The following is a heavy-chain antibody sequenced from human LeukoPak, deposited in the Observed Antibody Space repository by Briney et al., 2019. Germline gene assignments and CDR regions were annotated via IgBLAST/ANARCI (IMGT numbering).Heavy chain of an antibody. V-gene: IGHV3-23*01. J-gene: IGHJ4*02. D-gene: IGHD3-10*01. CDR1: GFTLSNYR. CDR3: AKRGVVIRVVLVGFHKEAYYFDS. CDR2: ISGSGGST. Sequence: GGPLRLSCAVSGFTLSNYRMSCLRQAPGKGRECVAGISGSGGSTHYADSVKGRFTISRDNPKNTLYLQMNSLRAEDTAVYLCAKRGVVIRVVLVGFHKEAYYFDSWGQGGLVTVSS.